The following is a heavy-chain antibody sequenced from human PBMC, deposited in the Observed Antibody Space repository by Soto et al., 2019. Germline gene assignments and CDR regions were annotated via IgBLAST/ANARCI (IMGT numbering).Heavy chain of an antibody. CDR2: INPSGTT. V-gene: IGHV4-34*01. CDR1: GGSFSGYY. CDR3: ARGRDGGAAI. Sequence: QVQLQQWGAGLLKPSETLSLTCAVYGGSFSGYYWSWIRQPPGKGLEWIGEINPSGTTNYTPSLKSRVTMSGDTPKNQFSLKMTSVTAADKAVYYCARGRDGGAAIWGQGTLVTVSS. J-gene: IGHJ4*02. D-gene: IGHD4-17*01.